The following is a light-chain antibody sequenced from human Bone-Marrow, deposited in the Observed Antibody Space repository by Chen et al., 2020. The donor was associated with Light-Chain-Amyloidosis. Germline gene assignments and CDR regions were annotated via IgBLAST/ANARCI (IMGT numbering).Light chain of an antibody. CDR1: TSNIGNNY. V-gene: IGLV1-51*01. CDR2: DNN. CDR3: GAWNSSLSAGL. Sequence: QSVLTQPPSVSAAPGQMVTISCSGSTSNIGNNYVSWYQQLPGTAPKLLIYDNNRRPSGIPDRFSASKSGTSATLGITGLQTEDEADYYCGAWNSSLSAGLFGGGTKLTVL. J-gene: IGLJ2*01.